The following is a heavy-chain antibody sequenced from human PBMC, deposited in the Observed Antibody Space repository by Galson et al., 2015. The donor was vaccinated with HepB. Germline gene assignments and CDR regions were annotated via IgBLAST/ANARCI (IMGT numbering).Heavy chain of an antibody. CDR3: ARDEEYSYGYGYYYYGMDV. CDR1: GYTFTGYY. D-gene: IGHD5-18*01. CDR2: INPNSGGT. J-gene: IGHJ6*02. Sequence: SVKVSCKASGYTFTGYYMHWVRQAPGQGLEWMGRINPNSGGTNYAQKFQGRVTMTRDTSISTAYMELSRLRSDDTAVYYCARDEEYSYGYGYYYYGMDVWGQGTTVTVSS. V-gene: IGHV1-2*06.